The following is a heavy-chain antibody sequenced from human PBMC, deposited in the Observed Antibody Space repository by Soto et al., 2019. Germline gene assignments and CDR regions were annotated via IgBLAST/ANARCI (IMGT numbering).Heavy chain of an antibody. Sequence: QVQLVQSGAEVKKPGASVKVSCKASGYTFSSYGITWVRQAPGQGLEWMGWITPYNGNTNYAQKFQGRVTMTTDTSTSTAYMERWSLTSDDTAVFYCARGYSYGSYWYFDLWGRGTLVTVSS. CDR3: ARGYSYGSYWYFDL. V-gene: IGHV1-18*04. J-gene: IGHJ2*01. CDR2: ITPYNGNT. D-gene: IGHD5-18*01. CDR1: GYTFSSYG.